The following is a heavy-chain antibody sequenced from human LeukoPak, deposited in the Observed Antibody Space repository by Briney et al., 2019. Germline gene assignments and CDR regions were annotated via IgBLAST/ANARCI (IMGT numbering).Heavy chain of an antibody. Sequence: GRSLRLSCAASGFTFSSYAMHWVRQAPGKGLEWVAVISYDGSNKYYADSVKGRFTISTDNSKNTLYLQMNSLRAEDTAVYYCARTGGSYNHFDYWGQGTLVTVSS. CDR3: ARTGGSYNHFDY. CDR1: GFTFSSYA. D-gene: IGHD1-26*01. V-gene: IGHV3-30-3*01. CDR2: ISYDGSNK. J-gene: IGHJ4*02.